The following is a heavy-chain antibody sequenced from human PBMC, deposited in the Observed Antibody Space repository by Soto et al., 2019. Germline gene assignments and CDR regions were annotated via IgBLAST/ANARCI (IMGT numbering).Heavy chain of an antibody. V-gene: IGHV3-23*01. CDR3: AKDSNLIPWGSIL. J-gene: IGHJ4*02. CDR2: ISASGDIT. CDR1: GFTFTTYA. Sequence: PGGSLRLSCAASGFTFTTYAMRWVRQAPGKGLEWVSAISASGDITYYADSVKGRFTISRDSSKNTLYLQMNGLRAEDTAIYYCAKDSNLIPWGSILWGRGTLVSGST. D-gene: IGHD3-10*01.